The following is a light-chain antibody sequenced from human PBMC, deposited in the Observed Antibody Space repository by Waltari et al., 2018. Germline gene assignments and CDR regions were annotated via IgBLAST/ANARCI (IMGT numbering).Light chain of an antibody. CDR3: LQYYTNPYT. CDR2: WAS. Sequence: DIVMTQSPEFLPVSLGARATLQCKSSHSVVFSSNGKSYLAWYQQKPGQSPTLLFSWASTRESGVPDRFLASGSGTDFTLTISSLQTEDVAVYFCLQYYTNPYTFGQGTKLEI. V-gene: IGKV4-1*01. J-gene: IGKJ2*01. CDR1: HSVVFSSNGKSY.